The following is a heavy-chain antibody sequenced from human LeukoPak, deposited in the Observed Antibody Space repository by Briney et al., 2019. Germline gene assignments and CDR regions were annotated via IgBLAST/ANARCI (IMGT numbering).Heavy chain of an antibody. CDR3: VRDWYGSGSYYNVNLDY. Sequence: GGSLRLSCAASGFTFSNHWMSWVRQAPGKGLQWVANIKQDGSSIYYVDSVRGRFTISRDNARNSLYLQMNSLRAEDTAVYYCVRDWYGSGSYYNVNLDYWGQGTLVTVSS. CDR2: IKQDGSSI. J-gene: IGHJ4*02. D-gene: IGHD3-10*01. CDR1: GFTFSNHW. V-gene: IGHV3-7*01.